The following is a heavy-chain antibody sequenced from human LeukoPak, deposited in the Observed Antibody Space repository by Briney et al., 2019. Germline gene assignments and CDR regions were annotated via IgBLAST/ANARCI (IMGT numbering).Heavy chain of an antibody. Sequence: EPSVKVSCKASGGTFSSYAISWVRQAPGQGLEWMGRIIPILGIANYAQKFQGRVTITADKSTSTAYMELSSLRSEDTAVYYCAREGPRIAAAGTASDYWGQGTLVTVSS. V-gene: IGHV1-69*04. CDR3: AREGPRIAAAGTASDY. D-gene: IGHD6-13*01. CDR1: GGTFSSYA. CDR2: IIPILGIA. J-gene: IGHJ4*02.